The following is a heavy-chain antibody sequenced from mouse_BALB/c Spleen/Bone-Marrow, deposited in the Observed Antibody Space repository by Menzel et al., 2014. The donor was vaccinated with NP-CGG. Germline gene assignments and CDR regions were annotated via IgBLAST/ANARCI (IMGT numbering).Heavy chain of an antibody. V-gene: IGHV1-80*01. J-gene: IGHJ3*01. D-gene: IGHD2-1*01. Sequence: QVQLQQSGAELVRPGSSVKISCKASGYAFSSYWMNWVKQRPGQGLEWIGQIYPGDGDTNYNGKFKGKATLTADKSSGTAYMQLSSLTSEDSAVYFCARTGNLAWFAYWGQGTLVTVSA. CDR3: ARTGNLAWFAY. CDR1: GYAFSSYW. CDR2: IYPGDGDT.